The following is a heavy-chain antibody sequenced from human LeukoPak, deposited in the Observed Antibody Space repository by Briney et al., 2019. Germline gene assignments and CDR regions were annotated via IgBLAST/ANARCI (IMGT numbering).Heavy chain of an antibody. Sequence: GGSLRLSCVASGFTFSRFWMHWVRQAPGKGLVWVSRIDYDGKSTIYADSVKGRFTISRDNAKNTLYLQMNSLRAEDTAMYYCATLAAADKDYWGQGTLVTVSS. V-gene: IGHV3-74*01. CDR2: IDYDGKST. CDR1: GFTFSRFW. D-gene: IGHD6-13*01. CDR3: ATLAAADKDY. J-gene: IGHJ4*02.